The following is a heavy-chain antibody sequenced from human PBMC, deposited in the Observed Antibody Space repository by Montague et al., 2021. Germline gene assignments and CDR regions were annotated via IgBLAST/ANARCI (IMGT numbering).Heavy chain of an antibody. Sequence: SETLSLTCTVSGYSINSGYYWCLRRHPPGKVLEWIGSNFHSGTTYYTPPLKSGVTISVDTSKNQFSLKLTSVTAADTALYYCARDREAAPFDYWGQGTLVTVSS. CDR3: ARDREAAPFDY. CDR1: GYSINSGYY. CDR2: NFHSGTT. J-gene: IGHJ4*02. V-gene: IGHV4-38-2*02. D-gene: IGHD2-15*01.